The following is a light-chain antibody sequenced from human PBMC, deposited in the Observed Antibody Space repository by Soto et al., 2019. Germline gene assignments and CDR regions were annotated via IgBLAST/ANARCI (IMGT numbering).Light chain of an antibody. CDR1: SSDVGGYKF. CDR2: DVS. CDR3: SSYVSSSTYVV. Sequence: QSALTQPASVSGSPGQSITISCTGNSSDVGGYKFVSWFQQHPGKAPKLMIYDVSDRPSGVSNRFSGSKSGNTASLTISGLQAEDEADYYCSSYVSSSTYVVFGGGTKLTVL. V-gene: IGLV2-14*01. J-gene: IGLJ2*01.